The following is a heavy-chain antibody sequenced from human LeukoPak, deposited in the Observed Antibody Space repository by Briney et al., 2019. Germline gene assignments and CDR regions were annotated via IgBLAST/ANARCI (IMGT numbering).Heavy chain of an antibody. CDR1: GFTFSNHW. D-gene: IGHD5-18*01. Sequence: GGSLRLSCAASGFTFSNHWMHWVRQAPGKGLMWVSRINRGGSRTDYADSMKGRFTISRDDAKNTLYLQLNSLRAEDTAVYFCARGGSDTAMAHDYWGQGTLVTVSS. CDR3: ARGGSDTAMAHDY. V-gene: IGHV3-74*01. CDR2: INRGGSRT. J-gene: IGHJ4*02.